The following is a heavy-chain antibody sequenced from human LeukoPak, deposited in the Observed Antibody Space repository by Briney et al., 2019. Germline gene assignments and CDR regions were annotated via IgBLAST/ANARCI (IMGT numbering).Heavy chain of an antibody. CDR1: GYTFTSYY. D-gene: IGHD3-10*01. CDR3: ARGEEYYGSGSFDYYFDY. J-gene: IGHJ4*02. V-gene: IGHV1-46*01. Sequence: GASVKVSCKASGYTFTSYYMHWVRQAPGQGVEWVGVINPSGGSTSYAQKFQGRVTMTRDTSTSTVYMELSSLRSEDTAVYYCARGEEYYGSGSFDYYFDYWGQGTLVTVSS. CDR2: INPSGGST.